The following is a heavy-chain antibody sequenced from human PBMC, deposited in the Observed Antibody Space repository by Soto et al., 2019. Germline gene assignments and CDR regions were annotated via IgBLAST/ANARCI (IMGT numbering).Heavy chain of an antibody. CDR1: GFTFDDYA. J-gene: IGHJ6*02. D-gene: IGHD4-17*01. CDR2: INWDGDET. Sequence: EMQLVEAGGIVGQPGGSLRLSCAASGFTFDDYAMLWVRQAPCKGLEWVSLINWDGDETYYADSVKGRFTISRDNTNNSVYLQMSSLRTEDTALYYCANGATVTTHYQYYGVDVWGQGTTVTVSS. CDR3: ANGATVTTHYQYYGVDV. V-gene: IGHV3-43D*04.